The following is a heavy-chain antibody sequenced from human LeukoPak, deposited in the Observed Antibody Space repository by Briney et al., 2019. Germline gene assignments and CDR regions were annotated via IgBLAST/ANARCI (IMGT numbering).Heavy chain of an antibody. CDR1: GGSFSGYY. J-gene: IGHJ4*02. D-gene: IGHD3/OR15-3a*01. Sequence: SETLSLTCAVYGGSFSGYYWSWIRQPPGKGLEWIGYIYNSGSTNYNPSLKSRVTISVDTSKNQFSLKLTSVTAADTAVYYCAGQTGSGLFILPGGQGTLVTVSS. CDR2: IYNSGST. V-gene: IGHV4-59*08. CDR3: AGQTGSGLFILP.